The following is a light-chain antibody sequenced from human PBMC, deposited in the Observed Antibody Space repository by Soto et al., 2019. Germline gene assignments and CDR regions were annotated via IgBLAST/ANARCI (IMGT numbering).Light chain of an antibody. CDR1: QDISSY. CDR2: AAS. Sequence: IQVTQSPSSLSASVGDRVTITCRASQDISSYLAWYQQKPGKAPTLLIYAASTLQSGVPSRFSGSGSGTDFTLTISSLQPEDFATYYCQQSYSTPITFGQGTRLEI. V-gene: IGKV1-39*01. CDR3: QQSYSTPIT. J-gene: IGKJ5*01.